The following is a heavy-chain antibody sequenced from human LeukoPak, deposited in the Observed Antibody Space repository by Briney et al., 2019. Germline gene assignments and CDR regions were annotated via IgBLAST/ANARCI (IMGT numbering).Heavy chain of an antibody. Sequence: ASVKVSCKASGYTFTGYYMHWVRQAPGQGIEWMGWINPNSGGTNYAQKFQGRVTMTRDTSISTAYMELSRLRSDDTAVYYCARIVGATTPNAFDIWGQGTMVTVSS. CDR2: INPNSGGT. V-gene: IGHV1-2*02. CDR3: ARIVGATTPNAFDI. D-gene: IGHD1-26*01. J-gene: IGHJ3*02. CDR1: GYTFTGYY.